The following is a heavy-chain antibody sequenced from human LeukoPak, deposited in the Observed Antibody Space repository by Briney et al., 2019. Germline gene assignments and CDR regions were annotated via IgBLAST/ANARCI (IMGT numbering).Heavy chain of an antibody. CDR3: ARWIGGFDY. J-gene: IGHJ4*02. V-gene: IGHV3-23*01. Sequence: GGSLRLSCAASGFTFSSYAMSWVRQAPGKGLEWVSSIGGSGGSTYYADSVKGRFTISRDNSKNTLYLQMNSLRAEDTAVYYCARWIGGFDYWGQGALVTVSS. CDR1: GFTFSSYA. CDR2: IGGSGGST. D-gene: IGHD3-10*01.